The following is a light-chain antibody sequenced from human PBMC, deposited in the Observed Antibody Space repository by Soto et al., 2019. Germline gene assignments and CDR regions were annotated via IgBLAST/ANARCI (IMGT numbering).Light chain of an antibody. CDR1: QSVSNNY. J-gene: IGKJ1*01. Sequence: EIVLTQSPGTLSLSPGDRATLACMASQSVSNNYVALYQQKPGQAPRLLIYDGSNRATGIPDRFSGSGSGTDFTLTISRLEPEDFAVYYCQQYGSSGTFGQGTKVDI. CDR2: DGS. CDR3: QQYGSSGT. V-gene: IGKV3-20*01.